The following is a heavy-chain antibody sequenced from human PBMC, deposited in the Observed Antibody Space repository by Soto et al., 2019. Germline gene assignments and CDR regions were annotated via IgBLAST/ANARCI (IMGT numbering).Heavy chain of an antibody. J-gene: IGHJ4*02. D-gene: IGHD3-16*01. V-gene: IGHV4-39*01. Sequence: QLHLQESGPGLVKSSETLSLTCNVSGGSIDISDFYWVWVRQAPGEGLEWIVGSYYRRNTYYNSFLRSRVSVSVDTSKNQFSLRLSSVTAADTAVYYCSRHGHWAPFDDWGQGTLVTVSS. CDR2: SYYRRNT. CDR3: SRHGHWAPFDD. CDR1: GGSIDISDFY.